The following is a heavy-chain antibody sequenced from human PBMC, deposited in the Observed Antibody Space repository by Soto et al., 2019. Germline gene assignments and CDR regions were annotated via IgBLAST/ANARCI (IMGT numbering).Heavy chain of an antibody. CDR3: ARRVGSTAGYFDY. CDR2: VYYTGSA. CDR1: GGSISSYY. J-gene: IGHJ4*02. V-gene: IGHV4-59*08. D-gene: IGHD6-13*01. Sequence: SETLSLTCTVSGGSISSYYWSWIRQSPGEGLEYIGYVYYTGSANYNPSLKSRVTISIDTSKNRFSLKLTSVTAADTAVYYCARRVGSTAGYFDYWGQGTLVTVSS.